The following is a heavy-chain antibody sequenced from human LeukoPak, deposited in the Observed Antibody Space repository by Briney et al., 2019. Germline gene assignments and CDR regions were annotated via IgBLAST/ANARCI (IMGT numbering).Heavy chain of an antibody. CDR3: AKVLAYYFDY. Sequence: GSLRLSCAASGFTFSSYAMSWVRQAPGKGLEWVSAISGSGGSTYYADSVKGRFTIARDNSKNTLYPQMNSLRAEDTAVYYCAKVLAYYFDYWGQGTLVTVSS. V-gene: IGHV3-23*01. CDR1: GFTFSSYA. J-gene: IGHJ4*02. CDR2: ISGSGGST.